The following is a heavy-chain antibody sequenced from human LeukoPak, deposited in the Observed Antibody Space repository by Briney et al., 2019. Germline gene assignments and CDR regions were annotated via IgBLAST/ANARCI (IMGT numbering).Heavy chain of an antibody. CDR3: ARRIADDRYYFDY. D-gene: IGHD6-13*01. J-gene: IGHJ4*02. V-gene: IGHV4-39*01. Sequence: SETLSLTCTVSGGSISSSSYYWGWIRQPPGKGLEWIGSIYYSGSTYYNPSLKSRVTISVDTSKNQFSLKLSSVTAAGTAVYYCARRIADDRYYFDYWGQGTLVTVSS. CDR1: GGSISSSSYY. CDR2: IYYSGST.